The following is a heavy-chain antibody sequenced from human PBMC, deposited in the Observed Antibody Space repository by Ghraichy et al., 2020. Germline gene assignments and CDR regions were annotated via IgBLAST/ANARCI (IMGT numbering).Heavy chain of an antibody. Sequence: SQTLSLTCTVSGGSISSYYWSWIRQPPGKGLEWIGYIYYSGSTNYNPSLKSRVTISVDTSKNQFSLKLSSVTAADTAVYYCARLQSGWYSPWGQGTLVTVSS. D-gene: IGHD6-19*01. CDR1: GGSISSYY. V-gene: IGHV4-59*08. CDR3: ARLQSGWYSP. J-gene: IGHJ5*02. CDR2: IYYSGST.